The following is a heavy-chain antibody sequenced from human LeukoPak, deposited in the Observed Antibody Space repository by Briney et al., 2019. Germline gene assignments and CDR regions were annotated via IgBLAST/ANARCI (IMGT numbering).Heavy chain of an antibody. CDR3: ARDSALAQAVMFDY. J-gene: IGHJ4*02. Sequence: SGGSLRLSCAASGFTFSSYAMSWVRQAPGKGLEWVSAISGSGGSTYYADSVKGRFTISRDNSKNTLYLQMNSLRAEDTAVYYCARDSALAQAVMFDYWGQGTLVTVSS. CDR1: GFTFSSYA. CDR2: ISGSGGST. D-gene: IGHD6-19*01. V-gene: IGHV3-23*01.